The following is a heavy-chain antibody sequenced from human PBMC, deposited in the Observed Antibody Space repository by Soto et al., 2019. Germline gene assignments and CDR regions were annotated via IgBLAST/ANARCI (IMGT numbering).Heavy chain of an antibody. D-gene: IGHD3-16*01. CDR3: ARVPSPFDYYYAMDV. Sequence: PSETLSLTCTVSGDSISSGNRYWSWILQPPGKGLEWIGYVFSIGTTYYNPSLKGRVSISLDASENQFSLKFASVTDADSAVYYCARVPSPFDYYYAMDVWGQGTTVTVSS. V-gene: IGHV4-30-4*01. CDR2: VFSIGTT. J-gene: IGHJ6*02. CDR1: GDSISSGNRY.